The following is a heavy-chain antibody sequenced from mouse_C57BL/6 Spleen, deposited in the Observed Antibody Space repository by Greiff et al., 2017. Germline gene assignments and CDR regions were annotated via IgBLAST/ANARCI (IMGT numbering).Heavy chain of an antibody. CDR3: ARPRVTTVVAKYYAMDY. Sequence: EVKLMESGGGLVKPGGSLKLSCAASGFTFSDYGMHWVRQAPEKGLEWVAYISSGSSTIYYADTVKGRVTIYRDNAKNTLFLQMTSLRSEDTAMYYCARPRVTTVVAKYYAMDYWGQGTSVTVSS. CDR2: ISSGSSTI. J-gene: IGHJ4*01. D-gene: IGHD1-1*01. CDR1: GFTFSDYG. V-gene: IGHV5-17*01.